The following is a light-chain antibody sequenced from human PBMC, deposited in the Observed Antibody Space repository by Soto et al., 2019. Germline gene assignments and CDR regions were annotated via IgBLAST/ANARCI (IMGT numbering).Light chain of an antibody. V-gene: IGLV2-8*01. CDR1: SSDVGGCND. CDR2: GVI. J-gene: IGLJ2*01. Sequence: QSALTQPPSASGSPGQSVTISCTGTSSDVGGCNDVSWYQQLPGKAPKLMISGVINRPSGVPDRFSGSKSGTTASLTVSGLQAEDEADYYCRSFASSSTVVFGGGTKLTVL. CDR3: RSFASSSTVV.